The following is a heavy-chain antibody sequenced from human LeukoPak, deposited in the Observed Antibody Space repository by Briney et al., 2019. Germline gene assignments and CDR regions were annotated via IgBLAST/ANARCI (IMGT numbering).Heavy chain of an antibody. Sequence: GASVKVSCKASGYTFTGYYMHWVRQAPGKGLEWMGGFDPEDGETIYAQKFQGRVTMTEDTSTDTAYMELSSLRSEDTAVYYCAAGPIAVAGNHFDYWGQGTLVTVSS. J-gene: IGHJ4*02. CDR1: GYTFTGYY. D-gene: IGHD6-19*01. V-gene: IGHV1-24*01. CDR3: AAGPIAVAGNHFDY. CDR2: FDPEDGET.